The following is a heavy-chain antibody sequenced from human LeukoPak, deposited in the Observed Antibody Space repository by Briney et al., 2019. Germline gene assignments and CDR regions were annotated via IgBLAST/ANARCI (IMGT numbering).Heavy chain of an antibody. CDR3: ARSIVGSTFYYFDS. D-gene: IGHD1-26*01. V-gene: IGHV5-51*01. Sequence: GESLKISFQASGYRFTRYWIAWVRPMPGKGPEWMGIIYPGDSEIRYSPSFRGHVTISADKSISTAYLQWSSLKASDTAMYYCARSIVGSTFYYFDSWGQGTLVTVSS. J-gene: IGHJ4*02. CDR1: GYRFTRYW. CDR2: IYPGDSEI.